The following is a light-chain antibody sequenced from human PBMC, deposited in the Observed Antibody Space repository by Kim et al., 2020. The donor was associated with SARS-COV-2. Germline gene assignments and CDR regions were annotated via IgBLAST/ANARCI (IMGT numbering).Light chain of an antibody. J-gene: IGKJ4*01. V-gene: IGKV3-20*01. CDR3: QQYGSSPLT. Sequence: EIVLTQSPGTLSLSPGERATLSCRASQSVSSSYLAWYHQKPGQAPRLLIYGASSRATGIPDRFSGSGSGTDFTLTISRLESEDFAVYYCQQYGSSPLTFGGGTKVDIK. CDR1: QSVSSSY. CDR2: GAS.